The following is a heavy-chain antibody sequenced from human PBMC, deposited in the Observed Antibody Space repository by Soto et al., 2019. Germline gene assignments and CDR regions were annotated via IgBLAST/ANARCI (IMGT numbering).Heavy chain of an antibody. CDR2: ISAYNGNT. V-gene: IGHV1-18*01. J-gene: IGHJ6*02. D-gene: IGHD2-21*02. CDR3: ASSYCGGDCSVLYYYYGMDV. CDR1: GYTFSSYG. Sequence: GASVKVSCKASGYTFSSYGISWVRQAPGQGLEWMGWISAYNGNTNYAQKLQGRVTMTTDTSTSTAYMELRSLRSDDTAVYYCASSYCGGDCSVLYYYYGMDVWG.